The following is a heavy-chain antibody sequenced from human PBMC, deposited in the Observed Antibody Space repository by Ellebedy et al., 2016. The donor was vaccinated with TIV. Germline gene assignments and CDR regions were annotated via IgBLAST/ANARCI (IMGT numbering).Heavy chain of an antibody. J-gene: IGHJ4*02. CDR2: ISYSGDLM. D-gene: IGHD6-13*01. CDR3: ARLGVIAAAGASDY. CDR1: GFTFSGYY. V-gene: IGHV3-11*01. Sequence: GESLKISCAASGFTFSGYYISWFRQAPGKGPEWVSYISYSGDLMYYADSVKGRFTTSRDNAENSLYLQMNSLRAEDTAVYYCARLGVIAAAGASDYWGQGTLVIVSS.